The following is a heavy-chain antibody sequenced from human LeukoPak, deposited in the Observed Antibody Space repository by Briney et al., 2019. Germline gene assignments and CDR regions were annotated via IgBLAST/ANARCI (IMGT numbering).Heavy chain of an antibody. V-gene: IGHV3-74*01. CDR3: ARNRNGINCSGGSCYLCLFDY. Sequence: GGSLRLSCAASGFTFSSYWMHWVRQAPGKGLVWVSRINSDGSSTSYADSVKGRFTISRDNAKNTLYLQMNSLRAEDTAVYYCARNRNGINCSGGSCYLCLFDYWGQGTLVTVSS. CDR2: INSDGSST. J-gene: IGHJ4*02. D-gene: IGHD2-15*01. CDR1: GFTFSSYW.